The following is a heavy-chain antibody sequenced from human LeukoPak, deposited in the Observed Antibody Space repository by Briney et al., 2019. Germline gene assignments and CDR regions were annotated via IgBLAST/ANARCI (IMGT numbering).Heavy chain of an antibody. J-gene: IGHJ4*02. Sequence: ASVKVSCKASGYTFTGYYMHWVRQAPGQGLGWMGWINPNSGGTNYAQKFQGRVTMTRDTSISTAYMELSRLRSDDTAVYYCARGPFTADPIDYWGQGTLVTVSS. CDR2: INPNSGGT. V-gene: IGHV1-2*02. D-gene: IGHD3-16*01. CDR3: ARGPFTADPIDY. CDR1: GYTFTGYY.